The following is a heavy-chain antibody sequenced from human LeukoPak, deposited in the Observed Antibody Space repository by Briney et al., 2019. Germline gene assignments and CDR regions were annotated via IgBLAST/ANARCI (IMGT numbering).Heavy chain of an antibody. V-gene: IGHV4-59*08. Sequence: PSETLCLTCTVSGGSISNYYWSWIRQPPGKGLEWMGYIYYTGSTNYNPSLKSRVTISVDTSKNQFSLRLSSVTAADTAVYYCARLKTDYGGNDYYFDYWGQGTLVTVSS. J-gene: IGHJ4*02. CDR2: IYYTGST. D-gene: IGHD4-23*01. CDR1: GGSISNYY. CDR3: ARLKTDYGGNDYYFDY.